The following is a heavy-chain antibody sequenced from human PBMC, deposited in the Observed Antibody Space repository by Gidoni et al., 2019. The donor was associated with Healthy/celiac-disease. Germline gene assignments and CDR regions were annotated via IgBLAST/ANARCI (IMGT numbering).Heavy chain of an antibody. Sequence: EVQLVESGGGLVQPGRSLRLSCAASGFTFDDYAMHWVRQAPGKGLEWVSGISWNSGSIGYADSVKGRFTISRDNAKNSLYLQMNSLRAEDTALYYCAGGGPYYYGMDVWGQGTTVTVSS. J-gene: IGHJ6*02. V-gene: IGHV3-9*01. CDR2: ISWNSGSI. D-gene: IGHD3-16*01. CDR3: AGGGPYYYGMDV. CDR1: GFTFDDYA.